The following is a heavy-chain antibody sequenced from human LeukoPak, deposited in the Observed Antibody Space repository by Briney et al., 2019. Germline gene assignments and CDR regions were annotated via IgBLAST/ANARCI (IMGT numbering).Heavy chain of an antibody. CDR2: IYYSGTT. Sequence: SETLSLTCTVSGGSISSYYWGWIRQPPGKGLEWIGSIYYSGTTYYNPSLKSQVTISVDTSKNQFSLKLSSVTAADTAVYYCARLGLGSSRDYWGQGTLVTVSS. J-gene: IGHJ4*02. V-gene: IGHV4-39*01. CDR3: ARLGLGSSRDY. CDR1: GGSISSYY. D-gene: IGHD6-6*01.